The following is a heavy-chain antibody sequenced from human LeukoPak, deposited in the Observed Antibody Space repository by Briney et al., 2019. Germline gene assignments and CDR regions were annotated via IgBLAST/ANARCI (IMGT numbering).Heavy chain of an antibody. Sequence: GGSLRLSCAASGFTFSSYAMSWVRQAPGKGLEWVSAISGSGGSTYYADSVKGRFTISRDNAKNSLYLQMNSLRAEDTAVYYCARDPGIAARGAAFDIWGQGTMVTVSS. V-gene: IGHV3-23*01. CDR1: GFTFSSYA. CDR3: ARDPGIAARGAAFDI. J-gene: IGHJ3*02. CDR2: ISGSGGST. D-gene: IGHD6-13*01.